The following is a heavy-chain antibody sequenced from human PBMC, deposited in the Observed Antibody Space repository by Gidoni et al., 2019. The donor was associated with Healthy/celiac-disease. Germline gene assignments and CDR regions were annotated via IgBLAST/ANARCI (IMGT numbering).Heavy chain of an antibody. CDR3: TTDRYYDSSGYYLYFDY. CDR2: IKSKTDGGTT. CDR1: GFTVSNAW. D-gene: IGHD3-22*01. J-gene: IGHJ4*02. V-gene: IGHV3-15*01. Sequence: EVQLVESGGGLVKPGGSLRLSCAASGFTVSNAWMSWVRQAPGKGLEWVGRIKSKTDGGTTDYAAPVKGRFTISRDDSKNTLYLQMNSLKTEDTAVYYCTTDRYYDSSGYYLYFDYWGQGTLVTVSS.